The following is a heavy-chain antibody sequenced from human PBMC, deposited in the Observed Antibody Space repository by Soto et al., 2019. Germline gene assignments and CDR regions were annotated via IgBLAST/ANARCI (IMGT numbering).Heavy chain of an antibody. CDR3: ASRDPGTSVDY. Sequence: PPAPLSLTCAVSGGSFASNNWWTWVRQPPGQGLEWIGDIYRTGSTNYNPALTSRVTISLDKSENQFSLKVTSLTAADTAVYYCASRDPGTSVDYCVQGTLVTVSA. CDR2: IYRTGST. V-gene: IGHV4-4*03. D-gene: IGHD1-7*01. J-gene: IGHJ4*02. CDR1: GGSFASNNW.